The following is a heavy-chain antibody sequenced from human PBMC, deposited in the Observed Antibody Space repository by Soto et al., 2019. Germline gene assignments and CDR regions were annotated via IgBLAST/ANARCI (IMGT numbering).Heavy chain of an antibody. V-gene: IGHV1-18*01. D-gene: IGHD2-15*01. J-gene: IGHJ3*02. CDR3: ARDPVVVVAATGLDAFDI. CDR1: GYTFTSYG. Sequence: QVQLVQSGAEVKKPGASVKVSCKASGYTFTSYGISWVRQAPGQGLEWMGWISAYNGNTNYAQKLQGRVTMTTDTSTSTAYMELRSLRSDDTAVYYCARDPVVVVAATGLDAFDIWGQGTMVTVSS. CDR2: ISAYNGNT.